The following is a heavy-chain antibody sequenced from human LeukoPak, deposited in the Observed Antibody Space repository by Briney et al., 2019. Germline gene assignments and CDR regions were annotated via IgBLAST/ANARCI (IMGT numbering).Heavy chain of an antibody. Sequence: GGSLRLSCAASGFTFSSYAMSWVRQAPGKGLEWVANIKQDGSEKYYVDSVKGRFTISRDNAKNSLDLQMNSLRAEDTGVYYCARDLSGGYYYYYMDVWGKGTTVTISS. CDR2: IKQDGSEK. D-gene: IGHD6-25*01. CDR1: GFTFSSYA. J-gene: IGHJ6*03. V-gene: IGHV3-7*01. CDR3: ARDLSGGYYYYYMDV.